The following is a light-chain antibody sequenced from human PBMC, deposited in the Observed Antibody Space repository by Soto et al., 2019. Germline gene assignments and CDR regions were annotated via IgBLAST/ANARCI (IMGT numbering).Light chain of an antibody. CDR2: DAS. CDR1: QTVRNNY. J-gene: IGKJ4*01. V-gene: IGKV3-20*01. Sequence: EFVLTQSPGTLSLSPGERATLSCRASQTVRNNYLAWYQQKPGQTPRLLIYDASSRATGIPYRFSGGGSGTDFTLTIRRLEPEDFEVYYCQQFSSYPLTFGGGTKVEIK. CDR3: QQFSSYPLT.